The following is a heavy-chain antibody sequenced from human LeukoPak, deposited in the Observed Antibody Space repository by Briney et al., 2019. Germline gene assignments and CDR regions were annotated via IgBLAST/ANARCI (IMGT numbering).Heavy chain of an antibody. D-gene: IGHD3-22*01. J-gene: IGHJ3*02. CDR2: IRYDGSNK. CDR1: GFTFSSYG. V-gene: IGHV3-30*02. CDR3: AKSARYYDSSGYIGGAFDI. Sequence: GGSLRLSCAASGFTFSSYGMRWVRQAPDKGLEWVAFIRYDGSNKYYADSVKGRFTISRDNSKNTLYLQMNSLRAEDTAVYYCAKSARYYDSSGYIGGAFDIWGQGTMVTVSS.